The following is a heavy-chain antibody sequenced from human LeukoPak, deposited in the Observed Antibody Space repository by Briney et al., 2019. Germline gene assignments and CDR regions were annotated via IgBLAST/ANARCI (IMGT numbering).Heavy chain of an antibody. V-gene: IGHV3-43*02. CDR2: IRRDGRAT. CDR1: GFTFDDYA. D-gene: IGHD6-13*01. J-gene: IGHJ4*02. CDR3: TKDSSSLWYFDF. Sequence: GGSLRLSCAASGFTFDDYAMHWVRQAPGKGLEWVSLIRRDGRATYYADSVKGRFAISRDNSKNSLYLQMNSLRTEDTALYFCTKDSSSLWYFDFWGQGALVTVSS.